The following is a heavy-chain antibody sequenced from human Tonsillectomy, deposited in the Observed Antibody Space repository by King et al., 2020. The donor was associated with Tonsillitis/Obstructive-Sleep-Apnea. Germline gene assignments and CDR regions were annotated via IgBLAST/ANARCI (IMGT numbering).Heavy chain of an antibody. CDR2: ISSSSSYI. Sequence: VQLVESGGGLVKPGGSLRLSCAASGFTFSSYSMNWVRQAPGKGLEWVSSISSSSSYIYYADSVKGRFTISRDNAKNSLYLQMNSLRAEDTAVFYCARAGAVAGPYDAFDIWGQGTMVTVSS. D-gene: IGHD6-19*01. V-gene: IGHV3-21*01. J-gene: IGHJ3*02. CDR3: ARAGAVAGPYDAFDI. CDR1: GFTFSSYS.